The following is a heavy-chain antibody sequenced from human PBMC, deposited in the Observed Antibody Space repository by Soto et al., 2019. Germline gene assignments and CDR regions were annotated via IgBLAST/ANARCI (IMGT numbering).Heavy chain of an antibody. CDR1: GDSISRSGSY. V-gene: IGHV4-31*03. J-gene: IGHJ4*02. Sequence: QVQLQESGPGLVKPSQTLSLTCTVSGDSISRSGSYWSWIRHHPGKVLEWIGYIYHRGSTYYNPSLKSRVTISEDTSKNQFSLKLTSVTAADTAVYYCARGLQLGYWGQGTQVTVSS. CDR2: IYHRGST. CDR3: ARGLQLGY.